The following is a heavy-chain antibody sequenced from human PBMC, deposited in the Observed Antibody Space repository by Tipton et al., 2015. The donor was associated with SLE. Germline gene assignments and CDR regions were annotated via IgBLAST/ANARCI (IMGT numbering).Heavy chain of an antibody. Sequence: VQLVQSGAEVKKPGESLTISCEGSGYNFTRYWISWVRQMPGKGLEWMGRIDPTDSYTNYSPSFQGHVTISTDRSINTASLQWSGLRASDTAIYYCARHRGWYNSNFYWYIDLWGRGTLVTVSS. V-gene: IGHV5-10-1*01. D-gene: IGHD1-7*01. CDR3: ARHRGWYNSNFYWYIDL. J-gene: IGHJ2*01. CDR2: IDPTDSYT. CDR1: GYNFTRYW.